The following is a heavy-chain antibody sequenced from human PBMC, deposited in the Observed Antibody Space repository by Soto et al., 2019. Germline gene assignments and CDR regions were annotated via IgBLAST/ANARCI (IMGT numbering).Heavy chain of an antibody. CDR3: ARGSPRLTGTRTYNWFDP. V-gene: IGHV5-10-1*01. J-gene: IGHJ5*02. CDR2: IDPSDSYT. CDR1: GFSFTDYW. Sequence: PGESLKISCEGSGFSFTDYWIAWVRQMPGKGLEWMGRIDPSDSYTNYSPSFQGHVTISADKSISTAYLQWSSLKASDTAMYYCARGSPRLTGTRTYNWFDPWGQGTLVTVS. D-gene: IGHD1-7*01.